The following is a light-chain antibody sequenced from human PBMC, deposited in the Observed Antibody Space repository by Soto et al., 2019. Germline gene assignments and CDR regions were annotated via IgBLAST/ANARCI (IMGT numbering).Light chain of an antibody. CDR1: TSDVGRYNL. V-gene: IGLV2-23*01. J-gene: IGLJ3*02. CDR2: EGS. Sequence: QSVLTQPASVSGSPGQSITISCSGTTSDVGRYNLVSCYQHHPGKAPKLLIYEGSKRPSGVSNRFSGSKSGNTASLTISGLQAEDEADYYCCSYAGSSTVVFGGGTKVTVL. CDR3: CSYAGSSTVV.